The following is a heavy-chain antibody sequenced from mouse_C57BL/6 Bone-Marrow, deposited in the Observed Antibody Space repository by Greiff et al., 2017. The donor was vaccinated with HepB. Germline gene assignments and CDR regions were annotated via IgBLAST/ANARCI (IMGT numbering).Heavy chain of an antibody. CDR1: GYTFTDYY. Sequence: EVKLQQSGPELVKPGASVKISCKASGYTFTDYYMNWVKQSHGKSLEWIGDINPNNGGTSYNQKFKGKATLTVDKSSSTAYMELRSLTSEDSAVYYCARRLGFDYWGQGTTLTVSS. CDR3: ARRLGFDY. D-gene: IGHD1-2*01. V-gene: IGHV1-26*01. CDR2: INPNNGGT. J-gene: IGHJ2*01.